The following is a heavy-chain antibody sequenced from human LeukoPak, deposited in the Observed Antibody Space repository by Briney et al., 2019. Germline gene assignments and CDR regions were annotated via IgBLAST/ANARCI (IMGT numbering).Heavy chain of an antibody. D-gene: IGHD3-10*01. Sequence: PGGSLRLSCAASGFTVSSNYMSWVRQAPGKGLEWVSVIYSGASTYYADSVKGRFTISRDNSKNTLYLQMNSLRAEDTAVYYCARDRGLGNYYYYGMDVWGQGTTVTVSS. CDR1: GFTVSSNY. V-gene: IGHV3-66*01. CDR2: IYSGAST. J-gene: IGHJ6*02. CDR3: ARDRGLGNYYYYGMDV.